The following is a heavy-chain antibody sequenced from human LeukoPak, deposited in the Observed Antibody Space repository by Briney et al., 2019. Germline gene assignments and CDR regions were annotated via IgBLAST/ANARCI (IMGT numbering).Heavy chain of an antibody. J-gene: IGHJ5*02. D-gene: IGHD3-3*01. CDR1: GGTFSSYA. CDR3: ARVRRDDFWSGYHWFDP. Sequence: SVKVSCKASGGTFSSYAISWVRQAPGQGLEWMGGIIPIFGTANYAQKFQGRVTITTDESTSTAYMELSSLRSEDTAVYYCARVRRDDFWSGYHWFDPWGQGTLVTVSS. V-gene: IGHV1-69*05. CDR2: IIPIFGTA.